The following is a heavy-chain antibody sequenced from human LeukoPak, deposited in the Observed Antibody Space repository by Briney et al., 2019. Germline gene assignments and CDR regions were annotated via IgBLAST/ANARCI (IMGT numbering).Heavy chain of an antibody. CDR2: ISGSGGST. V-gene: IGHV3-23*01. D-gene: IGHD3-22*01. Sequence: PGGSLRLSCAASGFTLSSYAMSWVSQDPGKGMEWGSAISGSGGSTSYADSVNGRFTISRDNSKNTLYLQMNSLRAEDTAVYYCAKSRSATMIVERAFDIWGQGTMVTVSS. CDR3: AKSRSATMIVERAFDI. CDR1: GFTLSSYA. J-gene: IGHJ3*02.